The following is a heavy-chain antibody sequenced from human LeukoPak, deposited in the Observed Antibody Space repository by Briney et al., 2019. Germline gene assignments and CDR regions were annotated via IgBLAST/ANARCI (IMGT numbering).Heavy chain of an antibody. CDR1: GFTFSSYA. J-gene: IGHJ5*02. CDR2: IRYDGNNK. CDR3: TKGDDYGANTRLPKYNWFDP. D-gene: IGHD4-23*01. Sequence: GGSLRLSCAASGFTFSSYAMHWVRQAPGKGLEWVSFIRYDGNNKNYADSVKGRFTIYRDNSKDTLYLHMNSLRAEDTAVYYCTKGDDYGANTRLPKYNWFDPWGQGTLVTVSS. V-gene: IGHV3-30*02.